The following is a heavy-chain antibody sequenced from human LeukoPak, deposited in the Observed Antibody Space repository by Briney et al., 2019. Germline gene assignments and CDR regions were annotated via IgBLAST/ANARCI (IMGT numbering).Heavy chain of an antibody. CDR2: ISYDGSNK. J-gene: IGHJ4*02. V-gene: IGHV3-30*04. D-gene: IGHD6-19*01. Sequence: GALRLSCAASGFTFSSYAMHWVRQAPGKGLEWVAVISYDGSNKYYADSVKGRFTISRDNSKNTLYLQMNSLRAEDTAVYYCARSMYSSGWSPFGYWGQGTLVTVSS. CDR1: GFTFSSYA. CDR3: ARSMYSSGWSPFGY.